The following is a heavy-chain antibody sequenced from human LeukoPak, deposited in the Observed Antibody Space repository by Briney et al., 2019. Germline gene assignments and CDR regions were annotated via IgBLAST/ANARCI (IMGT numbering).Heavy chain of an antibody. J-gene: IGHJ3*02. V-gene: IGHV3-30*02. D-gene: IGHD3-16*02. Sequence: GGSLRLSCAASGFTFSSYGMHWVRQAPGKGLEWVAFIRYDGSNKYYADSVKGRFTISRDNSKNTLYLQMNSLRAEDTAVYYCAKLPLIDYDYVWGSYRDAFDIWGQGTMVTVSS. CDR2: IRYDGSNK. CDR1: GFTFSSYG. CDR3: AKLPLIDYDYVWGSYRDAFDI.